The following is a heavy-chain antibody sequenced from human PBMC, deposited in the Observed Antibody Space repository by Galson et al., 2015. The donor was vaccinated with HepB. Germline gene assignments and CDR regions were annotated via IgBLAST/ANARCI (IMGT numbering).Heavy chain of an antibody. J-gene: IGHJ3*01. CDR1: GFIFSSHA. CDR2: ISYDGRNK. D-gene: IGHD1-14*01. CDR3: TRTRATYNQGDGFDF. Sequence: SLRLSCAASGFIFSSHAMHWVRQAPGKGPEWVAFISYDGRNKNYIDVVKGRFTISRDNSNDTLYLQMNSLRPEDTAVYYCTRTRATYNQGDGFDFWGQGTRVTISS. V-gene: IGHV3-30*03.